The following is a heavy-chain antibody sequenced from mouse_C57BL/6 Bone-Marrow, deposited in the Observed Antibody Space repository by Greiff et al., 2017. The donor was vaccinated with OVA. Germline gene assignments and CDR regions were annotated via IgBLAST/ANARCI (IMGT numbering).Heavy chain of an antibody. CDR1: GYTFTDYY. CDR3: ARVGYYAMDY. Sequence: VQLQQSGPVLVKPGASVKMSCKASGYTFTDYYMNWVKQSHGKSLEWIGVINPYNGGTSYNQKFKGKATLTVDKSSSTAYMELNSLTSEDSAVYYCARVGYYAMDYWGQGTSVTVSS. V-gene: IGHV1-19*01. J-gene: IGHJ4*01. CDR2: INPYNGGT.